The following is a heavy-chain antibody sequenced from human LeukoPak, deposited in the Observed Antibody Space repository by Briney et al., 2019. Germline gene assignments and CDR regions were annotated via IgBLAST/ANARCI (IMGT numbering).Heavy chain of an antibody. D-gene: IGHD5-12*01. V-gene: IGHV4-34*01. J-gene: IGHJ4*02. CDR2: INHSGST. CDR1: GVSFRGYF. CDR3: ARGRGYSGLRFDY. Sequence: SETLTLSCAVYGVSFRGYFWSLIRQPPGKGLEWIGEINHSGSTNYNPSLKSRVTISVDTSKNQFSLKLSSVTAADTAVYYCARGRGYSGLRFDYWGQGTLVTVSS.